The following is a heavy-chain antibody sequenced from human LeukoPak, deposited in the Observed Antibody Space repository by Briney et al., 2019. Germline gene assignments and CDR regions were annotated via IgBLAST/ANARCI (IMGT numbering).Heavy chain of an antibody. Sequence: PGGSLRLSCAASGFTFSSYSMNWVRQAPGKGLEWVSSISSSSSYIYYADSVKGRFPISRDNAKNSLYLQLNSLRAEDTAVYYCARDYPAYCGGDCYSSYWGQGTLVTVSS. D-gene: IGHD2-21*02. CDR1: GFTFSSYS. CDR2: ISSSSSYI. CDR3: ARDYPAYCGGDCYSSY. V-gene: IGHV3-21*01. J-gene: IGHJ4*02.